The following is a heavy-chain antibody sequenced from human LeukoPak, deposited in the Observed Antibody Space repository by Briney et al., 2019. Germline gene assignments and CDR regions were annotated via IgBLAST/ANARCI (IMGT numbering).Heavy chain of an antibody. D-gene: IGHD3-10*01. CDR1: GGSFSGYY. J-gene: IGHJ6*03. V-gene: IGHV4-34*01. Sequence: SETLSLTCAVYGGSFSGYYWGWIRQPPGKGLEWLGEINHSGSTNYNPYLKSRVTISVDTSKNQFSLKLSSVTAADTAVYYCARGVMELLWFGEHYYYYYMDVWGKGTTVTVSS. CDR3: ARGVMELLWFGEHYYYYYMDV. CDR2: INHSGST.